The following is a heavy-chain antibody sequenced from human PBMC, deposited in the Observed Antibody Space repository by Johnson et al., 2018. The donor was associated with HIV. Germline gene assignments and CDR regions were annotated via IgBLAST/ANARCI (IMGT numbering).Heavy chain of an antibody. D-gene: IGHD1-1*01. V-gene: IGHV3-30*04. CDR1: GFTFSRNA. CDR2: ISFDGTEK. J-gene: IGHJ3*02. CDR3: ARDTGERQPAYLYAFDI. Sequence: QVQLVESGGGLVQPGGSLRLSCAASGFTFSRNAMHWVRQPPGKGLEWVAVISFDGTEKHYGDSVRGRFTISRDNSKNTLYLQMNSLIAEDTAVYYCARDTGERQPAYLYAFDIWGQGTMVTVSS.